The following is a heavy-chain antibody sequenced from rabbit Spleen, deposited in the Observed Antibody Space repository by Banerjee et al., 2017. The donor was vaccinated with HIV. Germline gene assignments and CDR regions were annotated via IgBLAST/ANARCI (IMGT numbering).Heavy chain of an antibody. D-gene: IGHD4-1*01. CDR2: INTATGKD. CDR1: GWSFSGYVY. Sequence: QQQLVESGGGLVKPEGSLTLTCKASGWSFSGYVYICWVRQAPGKGLEWIACINTATGKDVYANWVNGRFTISRTSSTTVTLQMTSLAAADTATYFCARDLAGAIGWNFYLWGPGTLVTVS. V-gene: IGHV1S45*01. CDR3: ARDLAGAIGWNFYL. J-gene: IGHJ4*01.